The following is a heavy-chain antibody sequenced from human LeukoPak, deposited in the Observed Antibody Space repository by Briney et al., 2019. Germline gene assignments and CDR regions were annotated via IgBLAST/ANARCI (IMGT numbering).Heavy chain of an antibody. Sequence: GGSLRLSCAASGFTFSSYWMHWVRQAPGKGLVWVSRINSDGSSTSYADSVKGRFTISRDNAKNTLYLQMNSLRAEDTAVYYCARDLKPYSSSWYIYYYYGMGVWGQGTTVTVSS. CDR1: GFTFSSYW. CDR2: INSDGSST. J-gene: IGHJ6*02. D-gene: IGHD6-13*01. V-gene: IGHV3-74*01. CDR3: ARDLKPYSSSWYIYYYYGMGV.